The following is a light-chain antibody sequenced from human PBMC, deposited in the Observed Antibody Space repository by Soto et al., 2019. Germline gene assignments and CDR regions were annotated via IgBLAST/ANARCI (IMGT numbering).Light chain of an antibody. CDR3: SSYTSGSTLYV. CDR1: SSDVGGYNH. Sequence: QSVLTQPASGSGSPGQSITISCTGTSSDVGGYNHVSWYQHHPGKVPKVMIYDVSNRPSGVSDRFSGSKSGNTASLTISGLQAEDEADYYCSSYTSGSTLYVLGTGTKLTVL. J-gene: IGLJ1*01. CDR2: DVS. V-gene: IGLV2-14*03.